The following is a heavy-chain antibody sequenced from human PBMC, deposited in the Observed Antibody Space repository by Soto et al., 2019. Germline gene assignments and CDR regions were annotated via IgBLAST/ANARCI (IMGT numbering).Heavy chain of an antibody. D-gene: IGHD4-17*01. CDR1: GGSISSGDFY. CDR2: IYYSGST. V-gene: IGHV4-30-4*01. J-gene: IGHJ4*02. CDR3: ARADDFSDRFDY. Sequence: PSEILSLACTVSGGSISSGDFYWSWIRQPPGKGLELIGNIYYSGSTYYNPSLRSRAIMSVDTSQNQFSLKLSSLTDADTAVYFCARADDFSDRFDYWGQGALVT.